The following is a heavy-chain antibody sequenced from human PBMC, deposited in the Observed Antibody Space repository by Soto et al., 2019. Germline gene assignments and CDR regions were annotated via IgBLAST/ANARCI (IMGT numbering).Heavy chain of an antibody. V-gene: IGHV4-31*03. CDR3: AGTRDYGDYLGSLDY. Sequence: QVQLQESGPGLVKPSQTLSLTCTVSGGSISSGGYYWSWIRQHPGKGLEWIGYIYYSGSTYYNPSLKSRVTISVDTSKNKFSLKLSSLTAADTAVYYCAGTRDYGDYLGSLDYWGPGTLVTVSS. D-gene: IGHD4-17*01. CDR1: GGSISSGGYY. CDR2: IYYSGST. J-gene: IGHJ4*02.